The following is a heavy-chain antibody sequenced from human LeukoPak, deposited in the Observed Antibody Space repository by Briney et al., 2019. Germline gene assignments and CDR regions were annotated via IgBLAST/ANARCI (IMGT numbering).Heavy chain of an antibody. CDR3: ARGPLRFGELFHTWFDP. CDR1: GGSISSYY. D-gene: IGHD3-10*01. CDR2: IYYSGST. J-gene: IGHJ5*02. V-gene: IGHV4-59*01. Sequence: SKTLSLTCTVSGGSISSYYWSWIRQPPGKGLEWIGYIYYSGSTNYNPSLKSRVTISVDTSKNQFSLKLSSVTAADTAVYYCARGPLRFGELFHTWFDPWGQGTLVTVSS.